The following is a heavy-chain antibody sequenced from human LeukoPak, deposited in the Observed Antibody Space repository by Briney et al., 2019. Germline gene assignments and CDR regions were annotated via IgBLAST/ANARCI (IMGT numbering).Heavy chain of an antibody. D-gene: IGHD2-2*01. J-gene: IGHJ4*02. CDR3: ARDFCSSTSCHFDY. Sequence: SETLSLTCTVSGGSVSSDNYYWTWIRQPPGKGLESFGYISYSGRATYNPSLKSRVTMSIDTSKNQFSLKLSSVAAADTAVYYCARDFCSSTSCHFDYWGQGTLVTVSS. CDR2: ISYSGRA. V-gene: IGHV4-61*01. CDR1: GGSVSSDNYY.